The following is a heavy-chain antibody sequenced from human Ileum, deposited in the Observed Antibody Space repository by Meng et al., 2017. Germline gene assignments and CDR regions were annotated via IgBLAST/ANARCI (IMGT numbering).Heavy chain of an antibody. J-gene: IGHJ4*02. CDR2: IWSDGSNE. CDR3: AKDKALKYFDY. Sequence: QVQRVEAGGGVVQPERTLRLSCVVSGLSFSRAGMHWVRQAPGKGLEWVAFIWSDGSNEYYADSVKGRFTISRDNSKNTVYLQMNSLRAEDTAVYYCAKDKALKYFDYWGQGILVTVSS. V-gene: IGHV3-33*06. CDR1: GLSFSRAG.